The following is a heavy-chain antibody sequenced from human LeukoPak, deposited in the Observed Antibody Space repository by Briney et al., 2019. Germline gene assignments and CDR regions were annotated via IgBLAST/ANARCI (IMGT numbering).Heavy chain of an antibody. D-gene: IGHD6-13*01. CDR1: GYTFTGYY. J-gene: IGHJ4*02. Sequence: ASVKVSCKASGYTFTGYYMHWVRQAPGQGLEWMGWINPNSGGTNYAQKFQGRVTMTRDTSISTAYMELSRLRSDDTAVYYCAREDSSRGRNCFDYWGQGTLVTVSS. V-gene: IGHV1-2*02. CDR3: AREDSSRGRNCFDY. CDR2: INPNSGGT.